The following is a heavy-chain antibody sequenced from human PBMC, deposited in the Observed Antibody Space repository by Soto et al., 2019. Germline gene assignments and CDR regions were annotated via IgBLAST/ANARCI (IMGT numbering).Heavy chain of an antibody. CDR3: ARAPPFGELTGYYYGMDV. J-gene: IGHJ6*02. V-gene: IGHV1-2*04. Sequence: ASVKVSCKVSGYTFTGYYMHWVRQAPGQGLEWMGWINPNSGGTNYAQKFQGWVTMTRDTSISTAYMELSRLRSDDTAVYYCARAPPFGELTGYYYGMDVWGQGTTVTVSS. CDR2: INPNSGGT. D-gene: IGHD3-10*01. CDR1: GYTFTGYY.